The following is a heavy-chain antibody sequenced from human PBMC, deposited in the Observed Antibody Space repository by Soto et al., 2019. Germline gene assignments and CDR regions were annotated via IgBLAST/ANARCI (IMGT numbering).Heavy chain of an antibody. CDR3: ARVYDFDNWFDP. CDR1: GGSMTNYY. CDR2: IYYNGLT. Sequence: QVQLQESGPGLVRPSETLSLTCTVSGGSMTNYYWSWIRQPLGKGLEWIGYIYYNGLTTYSPSLKSRLSISIDTSKSQFSLRVDSVTAADTAVYYCARVYDFDNWFDPWGQGTLVTVSS. D-gene: IGHD3-3*01. V-gene: IGHV4-59*01. J-gene: IGHJ5*02.